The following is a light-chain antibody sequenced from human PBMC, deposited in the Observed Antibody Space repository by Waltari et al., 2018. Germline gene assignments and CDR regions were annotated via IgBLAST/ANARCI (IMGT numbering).Light chain of an antibody. Sequence: QSVLTQPPSVSGAPGQRVIISCTGSNSNIGAGSDVPWYKKVPGSAPKLLIYGNDNRPSGVPDRFSGSKSDTSASLAITGLQAEDEADYYCQSYDRSLSGWEFGGGTKLTV. CDR1: NSNIGAGSD. V-gene: IGLV1-40*01. J-gene: IGLJ2*01. CDR3: QSYDRSLSGWE. CDR2: GND.